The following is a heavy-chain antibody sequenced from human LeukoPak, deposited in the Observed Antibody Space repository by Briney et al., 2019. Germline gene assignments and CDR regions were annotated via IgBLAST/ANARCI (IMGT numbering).Heavy chain of an antibody. CDR3: ATSRGYSNYYFDY. Sequence: PSETLSLTCTVSGGSISSYYWSWIRQRAGKGLEWIGRIYTSGSTNYNPSLKSRVTMSVDTSKNQFSLKLTSVTAADTAVYYCATSRGYSNYYFDYWGQGTLVTVSS. CDR1: GGSISSYY. D-gene: IGHD4-11*01. V-gene: IGHV4-4*07. CDR2: IYTSGST. J-gene: IGHJ4*02.